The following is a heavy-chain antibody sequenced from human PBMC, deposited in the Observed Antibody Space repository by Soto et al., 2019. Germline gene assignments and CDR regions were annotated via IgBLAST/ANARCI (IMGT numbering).Heavy chain of an antibody. CDR1: RYTFTDYY. Sequence: ASVKVSCKGSRYTFTDYYVHCVRQSPGQWLEWMGWINANSGVTKFPQKFPGRVIMTRDTSISTVYMELRRLTSDDTAVYYCARAGLTTLELATTYWCQGTPVTAAS. D-gene: IGHD3-3*01. CDR3: ARAGLTTLELATTY. J-gene: IGHJ4*02. CDR2: INANSGVT. V-gene: IGHV1-2*02.